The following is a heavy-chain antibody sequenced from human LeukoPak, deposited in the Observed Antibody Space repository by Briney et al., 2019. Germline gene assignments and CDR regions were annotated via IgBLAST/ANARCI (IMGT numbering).Heavy chain of an antibody. D-gene: IGHD3-3*02. CDR3: ARRVALAPTSFYFEH. V-gene: IGHV5-51*01. Sequence: GESLKISCQASGYRFTNYSIGWVRQMPGKGLEWMGIIYHGDSDIIYSPPFQGQVTISADKSISTAYLQWARLKASDTAMYYCARRVALAPTSFYFEHWGQGTLVTVSS. J-gene: IGHJ4*02. CDR1: GYRFTNYS. CDR2: IYHGDSDI.